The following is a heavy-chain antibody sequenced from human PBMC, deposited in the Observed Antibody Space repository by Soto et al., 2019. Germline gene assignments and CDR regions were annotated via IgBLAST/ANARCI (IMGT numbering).Heavy chain of an antibody. CDR1: GNTFTSFW. CDR2: ISPGDSDT. V-gene: IGHV5-51*01. CDR3: ARLSPPTTMIVVVITGADDFDI. Sequence: GESLKISCRASGNTFTSFWISLVCQMPGKGLEWMGIISPGDSDTRYSLSLQGQVTISADKSISTAYLQWCSLKASDTAMYSWARLSPPTTMIVVVITGADDFDIWRKGTRVTVSS. J-gene: IGHJ3*02. D-gene: IGHD3-22*01.